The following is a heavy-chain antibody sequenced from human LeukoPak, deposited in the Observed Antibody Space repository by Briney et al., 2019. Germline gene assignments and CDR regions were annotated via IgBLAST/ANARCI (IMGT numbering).Heavy chain of an antibody. CDR2: MNPNSGNT. J-gene: IGHJ2*01. CDR1: GYTFTSYG. D-gene: IGHD6-13*01. CDR3: ARLPRTRQQLVSSWYFDL. Sequence: ASVKVSCKASGYTFTSYGISWVRQATGQGLEWMGWMNPNSGNTGYAQKFQGRVTMTRNTSISTAYMELSSLRSEDTAVYYCARLPRTRQQLVSSWYFDLWGRGTLVTVSS. V-gene: IGHV1-8*02.